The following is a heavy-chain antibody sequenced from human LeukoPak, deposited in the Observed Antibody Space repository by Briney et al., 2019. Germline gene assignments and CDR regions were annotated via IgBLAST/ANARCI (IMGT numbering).Heavy chain of an antibody. J-gene: IGHJ3*02. D-gene: IGHD3-22*01. CDR1: GYTFTSYG. V-gene: IGHV1-18*01. CDR3: ASTPGRHYYDSSGYFVRNDAFDI. CDR2: ISAYNGNT. Sequence: ASVKVSCKASGYTFTSYGISWVRQAPGQGLEWMGWISAYNGNTNYAQKLQGRVTMTTDTSTSTAYMELRSLRSDDTAVYYCASTPGRHYYDSSGYFVRNDAFDIWGRGTMVTVSS.